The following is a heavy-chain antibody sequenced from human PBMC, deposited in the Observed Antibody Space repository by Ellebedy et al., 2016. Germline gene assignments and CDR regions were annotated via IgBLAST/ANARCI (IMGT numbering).Heavy chain of an antibody. CDR1: GFTLRSCA. CDR3: ARECSEGYLDY. D-gene: IGHD5-24*01. CDR2: ISGSGTNT. Sequence: GESLKISXAASGFTLRSCAMTWVRQAPGKGLAWVSTISGSGTNTYYTDSVKGRFTISRDNSKNTLDLQMNSLRAEDTAIYYCARECSEGYLDYWGQGTRVTVSS. V-gene: IGHV3-23*01. J-gene: IGHJ4*02.